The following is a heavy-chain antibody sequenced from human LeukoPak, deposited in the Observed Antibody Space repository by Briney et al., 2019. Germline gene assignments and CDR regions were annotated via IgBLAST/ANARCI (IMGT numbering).Heavy chain of an antibody. V-gene: IGHV3-23*01. Sequence: GGSLRLSCAASGFTFSSYAMSWVRQAPGKGREWVSAISGSGGSTYYADYVKGRFTISRDNSKNTLYLQMNSLRAEETAVYYCAASLSSRGAFDIWGQGTMVTVSS. J-gene: IGHJ3*02. CDR3: AASLSSRGAFDI. CDR2: ISGSGGST. CDR1: GFTFSSYA. D-gene: IGHD6-6*01.